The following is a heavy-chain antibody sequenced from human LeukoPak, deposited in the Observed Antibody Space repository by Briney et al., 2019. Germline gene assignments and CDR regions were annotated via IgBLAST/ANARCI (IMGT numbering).Heavy chain of an antibody. J-gene: IGHJ6*04. CDR1: GGSISSYY. D-gene: IGHD1-1*01. CDR3: AKTTQIKVTTRYYGMDV. V-gene: IGHV4-59*08. Sequence: AETLSLTCTVSGGSISSYYWSWIRQPPGKGLEMIGYIYYTGSTYYNPSLTSRVTISVDTSRDQFSLRLSSVTAADTAVYYCAKTTQIKVTTRYYGMDVWGEGTAGTVSS. CDR2: IYYTGST.